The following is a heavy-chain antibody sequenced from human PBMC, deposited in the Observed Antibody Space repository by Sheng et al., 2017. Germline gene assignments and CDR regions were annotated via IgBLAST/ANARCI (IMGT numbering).Heavy chain of an antibody. D-gene: IGHD3-22*01. J-gene: IGHJ4*02. CDR3: ARSPTRPPYDSSGNKPYYFDY. CDR1: GFTVSSNY. Sequence: EVQLVESGGGLIQPGGSLRLSCAASGFTVSSNYMSWVRQAPGKGLEWVSVIYSGGSTYYADSVKGRFTISRDNSKNTLYLQMNSLRAEDTAVYYCARSPTRPPYDSSGNKPYYFDYWGQGTLVTVSS. CDR2: IYSGGST. V-gene: IGHV3-53*01.